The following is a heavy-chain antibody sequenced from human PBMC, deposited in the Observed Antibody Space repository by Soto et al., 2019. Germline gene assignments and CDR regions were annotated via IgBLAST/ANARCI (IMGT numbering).Heavy chain of an antibody. J-gene: IGHJ4*02. CDR1: GFTFGSYA. CDR2: ISGTGDSS. Sequence: GGSLRLSCAASGFTFGSYAMSWVRQAPGKGLEWVSLISGTGDSSEYANSVKGRFTISRDYSKTTVLLQMNSLRAEDTAVYFCAKDNGNYGSGSFSHWGQGTLVTVSS. D-gene: IGHD3-10*01. V-gene: IGHV3-23*01. CDR3: AKDNGNYGSGSFSH.